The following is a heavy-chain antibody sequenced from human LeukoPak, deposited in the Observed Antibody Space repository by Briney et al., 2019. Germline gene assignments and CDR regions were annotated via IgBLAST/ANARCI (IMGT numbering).Heavy chain of an antibody. CDR2: INHSGST. CDR3: ARGLVNYGSGSYPTAFDY. CDR1: GGSFSGYY. D-gene: IGHD3-10*01. J-gene: IGHJ4*02. Sequence: SETLSLTCAVDGGSFSGYYWSWIRQPPGKGLEWIGEINHSGSTNYNPSLKSRVTISVDTSKTQFSLKLSSVTAADTAVYYCARGLVNYGSGSYPTAFDYWGQGTLVTVSS. V-gene: IGHV4-34*01.